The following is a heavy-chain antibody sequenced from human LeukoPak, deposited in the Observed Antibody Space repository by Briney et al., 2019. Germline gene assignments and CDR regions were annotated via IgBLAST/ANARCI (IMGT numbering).Heavy chain of an antibody. V-gene: IGHV1-2*02. Sequence: ASVKVSCKASGYTFTGYYMHWVRQAPGQGLEWMGWVNRNSGGTNYAQKIQGRVTMTRDTSIRTAYMELSRLRSDDTAVYYCARGRVINDFWSGYYSDYWGQGTLVTVSS. J-gene: IGHJ4*02. CDR1: GYTFTGYY. CDR3: ARGRVINDFWSGYYSDY. CDR2: VNRNSGGT. D-gene: IGHD3-3*01.